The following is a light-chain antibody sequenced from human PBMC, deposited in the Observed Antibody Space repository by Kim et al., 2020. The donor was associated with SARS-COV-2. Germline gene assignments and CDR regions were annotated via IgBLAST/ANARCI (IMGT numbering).Light chain of an antibody. CDR1: SSNIGATYD. CDR3: QSYDRSLSSLV. J-gene: IGLJ3*02. CDR2: GNN. V-gene: IGLV1-40*01. Sequence: QRVTISGTGSSSNIGATYDVHWYRQLPGTAPKLLIYGNNHRPSGVPDRFSGSKSGTSASLAITGLQAEDEADYYCQSYDRSLSSLVFGGGTKLTVL.